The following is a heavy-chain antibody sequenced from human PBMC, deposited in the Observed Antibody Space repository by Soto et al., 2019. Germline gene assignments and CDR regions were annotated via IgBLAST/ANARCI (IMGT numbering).Heavy chain of an antibody. CDR1: GFTFINYW. J-gene: IGHJ6*02. D-gene: IGHD6-13*01. CDR2: IKQDGSEK. V-gene: IGHV3-7*05. Sequence: GGSLRLSCAASGFTFINYWMSWVRQAPGKGLEWVANIKQDGSEKYYVDSVKGRITISRDNAKNSLYLQMNSLRAEDTAVYYCARAYSSSWYGYYYGMDVWGQGTTVTVSS. CDR3: ARAYSSSWYGYYYGMDV.